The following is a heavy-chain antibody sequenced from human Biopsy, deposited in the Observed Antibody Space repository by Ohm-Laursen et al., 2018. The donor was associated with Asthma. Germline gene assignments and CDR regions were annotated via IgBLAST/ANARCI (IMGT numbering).Heavy chain of an antibody. CDR1: GFTFSSYW. J-gene: IGHJ5*02. CDR3: ARDTRPNWFDP. Sequence: GSLRLSCAAFGFTFSSYWMSWVRQAPGKGLEWVANIKQDGSEKYYVDSVKSRFTISRDNAKNSLYLQMNSLRAEDTAVYYCARDTRPNWFDPWGQGTLVTVSS. D-gene: IGHD3-3*01. CDR2: IKQDGSEK. V-gene: IGHV3-7*05.